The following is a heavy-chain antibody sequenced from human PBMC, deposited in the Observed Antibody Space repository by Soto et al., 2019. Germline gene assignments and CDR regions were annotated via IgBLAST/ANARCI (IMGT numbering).Heavy chain of an antibody. CDR3: ARDGGYGAGSYFDY. CDR2: ISAFNGNT. CDR1: GYMFRSYG. Sequence: QVQLVQSGAEVKRPGASVKVSCKASGYMFRSYGISWVRQAPGQGLEGMGWISAFNGNTNYPQNLQGRVTMTTDTSTSTAYMELRTLRSDDSAMYYCARDGGYGAGSYFDYWGQGTLVTVSS. D-gene: IGHD3-10*01. J-gene: IGHJ4*02. V-gene: IGHV1-18*01.